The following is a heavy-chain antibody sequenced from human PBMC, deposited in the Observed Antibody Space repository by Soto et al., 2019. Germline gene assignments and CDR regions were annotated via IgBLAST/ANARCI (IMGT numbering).Heavy chain of an antibody. CDR2: IIPIFGTA. J-gene: IGHJ6*02. CDR1: GGTFSSYA. Sequence: QVQLVQSGAEVKKPGSSVKVSCKASGGTFSSYAISWVRQAPGQGLEWMGGIIPIFGTANYAQKFQGRVTITADESTSTAYMELSSLRSEDTAVYYCARGKRVVTAAIVPSLGMDVCGQGTTVTVSS. D-gene: IGHD2-2*02. V-gene: IGHV1-69*01. CDR3: ARGKRVVTAAIVPSLGMDV.